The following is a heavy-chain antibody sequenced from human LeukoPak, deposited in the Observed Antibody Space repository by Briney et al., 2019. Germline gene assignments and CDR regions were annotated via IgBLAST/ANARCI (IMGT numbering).Heavy chain of an antibody. D-gene: IGHD3-22*01. J-gene: IGHJ4*02. V-gene: IGHV4-59*12. Sequence: SETLSLTCTVSGGSILSSYWSWLRQSPGKGLEWIGYIHYSGSTYYNPSLKSRVTISVDTSKNQFSLKLSSVTAADTAVYYCARGGYYDSSGYYYFDYWGQGTLVTVSS. CDR2: IHYSGST. CDR1: GGSILSSY. CDR3: ARGGYYDSSGYYYFDY.